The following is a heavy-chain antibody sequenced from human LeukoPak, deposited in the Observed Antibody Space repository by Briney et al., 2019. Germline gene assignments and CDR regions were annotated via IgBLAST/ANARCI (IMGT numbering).Heavy chain of an antibody. CDR1: GYNFANYW. CDR2: IYPGDPDT. CDR3: ARRRHCTSGACEDFDF. V-gene: IGHV5-51*01. D-gene: IGHD2-8*01. Sequence: GESLKISCKGSGYNFANYWIGWVRQMPGKGLEWMGTIYPGDPDTRYSPSFQGQVTISADKSISIAYLQWSSLKASDTAMYYCARRRHCTSGACEDFDFWGQGTLVTVSS. J-gene: IGHJ4*02.